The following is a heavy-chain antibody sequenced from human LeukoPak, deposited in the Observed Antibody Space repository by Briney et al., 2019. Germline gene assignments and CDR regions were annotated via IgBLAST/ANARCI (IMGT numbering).Heavy chain of an antibody. CDR3: ARFRGSVPHYYFDY. D-gene: IGHD3-16*01. CDR2: MYYSGST. CDR1: GGSINNYH. Sequence: PSETLSLACTVSGGSINNYHWGWIRQPPEKGLEWIGYMYYSGSTNYNPSLKSRVTISVDTSKNQFSLKVTSVTATDTAVYYCARFRGSVPHYYFDYWGQGTLVPVSS. J-gene: IGHJ4*02. V-gene: IGHV4-59*08.